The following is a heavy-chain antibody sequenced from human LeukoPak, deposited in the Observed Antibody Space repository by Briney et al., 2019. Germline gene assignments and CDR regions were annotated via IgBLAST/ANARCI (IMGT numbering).Heavy chain of an antibody. CDR3: TSPLSSLHSSADY. V-gene: IGHV3-73*01. CDR2: IRSKANSYAT. CDR1: GFTFSGSA. J-gene: IGHJ4*02. Sequence: GGSLRLSCAASGFTFSGSAMHWVRQASGKGLEWVGRIRSKANSYATAYAASVKGRFTISRDDSKNTAYLQMNSLKTEDTAVYYCTSPLSSLHSSADYWGQGTLVTVSS. D-gene: IGHD6-6*01.